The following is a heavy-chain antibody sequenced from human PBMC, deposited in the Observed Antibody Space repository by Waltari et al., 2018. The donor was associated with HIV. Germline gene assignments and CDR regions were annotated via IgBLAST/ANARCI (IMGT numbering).Heavy chain of an antibody. CDR3: ASARETMGVDFEF. V-gene: IGHV1-69*02. Sequence: QVQLGQSGAEVQKPGASVKVSCKASGGNFMSSSINWVRQAPGQGLEWVGRVIPMLDKAHYAEKMQGRVTITADKSTNTAYMELRSLRLEDTGVYFCASARETMGVDFEFWGQGTLVTFSS. CDR2: VIPMLDKA. CDR1: GGNFMSSS. D-gene: IGHD3-10*01. J-gene: IGHJ4*02.